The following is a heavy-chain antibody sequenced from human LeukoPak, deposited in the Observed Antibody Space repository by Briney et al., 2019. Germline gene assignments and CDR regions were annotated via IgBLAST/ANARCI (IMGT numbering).Heavy chain of an antibody. J-gene: IGHJ1*01. CDR1: GFTFSNYW. CDR2: IKSDGST. V-gene: IGHV3-74*01. D-gene: IGHD3-22*01. CDR3: ARAPSEIGGYYPEYFRH. Sequence: GGPLRLSCAASGFTFSNYWMHWVRQAPGKGLVWVSRIKSDGSTNYADSVKGRFTISRDNAKNTLSLQMNSLRPEDTGVYYCARAPSEIGGYYPEYFRHWGQGTLVTVSS.